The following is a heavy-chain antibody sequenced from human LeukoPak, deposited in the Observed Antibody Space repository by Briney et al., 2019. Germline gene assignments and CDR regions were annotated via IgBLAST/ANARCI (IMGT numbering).Heavy chain of an antibody. J-gene: IGHJ5*02. CDR2: IYHSGST. D-gene: IGHD5-18*01. CDR1: GYSISSGYY. CDR3: ARGLGYSYANNWFDP. V-gene: IGHV4-38-2*02. Sequence: SETLSLTCTVSGYSISSGYYWGWIRQPPGKGLEWIGSIYHSGSTYYNPSLKSRVTISVDTSKNQFSLKLSSVTAADTAVYYCARGLGYSYANNWFDPWGQGTLVTVSS.